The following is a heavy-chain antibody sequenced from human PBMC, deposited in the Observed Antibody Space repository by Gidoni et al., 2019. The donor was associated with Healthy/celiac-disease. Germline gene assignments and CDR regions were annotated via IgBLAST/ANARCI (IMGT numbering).Heavy chain of an antibody. CDR2: IYYSGST. J-gene: IGHJ4*02. CDR3: AREGEYSGGFDY. D-gene: IGHD2-15*01. CDR1: GGSISSYY. V-gene: IGHV4-59*01. Sequence: QVQLQESGPGLVKPSETLSLTCTVSGGSISSYYWSWIRQPPGKGLEWIGYIYYSGSTNYNPSLKSRVTISVDTSKNQFSLKLSSVTAADTAVYYCAREGEYSGGFDYWGQGTLVTVSS.